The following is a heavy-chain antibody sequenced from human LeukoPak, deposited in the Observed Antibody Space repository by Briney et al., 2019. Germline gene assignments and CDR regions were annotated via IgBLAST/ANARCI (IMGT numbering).Heavy chain of an antibody. CDR1: GFTFSSYA. V-gene: IGHV3-30-3*01. CDR2: ISYDGSNK. D-gene: IGHD1-26*01. Sequence: GGSLRLPCAASGFTFSSYAMHWVRQAPGKGLEWVAVISYDGSNKYYADSVKGRFTISRDNSKNTLYLQMNSLRAEDTAVYYCARSGSYYYYYGMDVWGQGTTVTVSS. J-gene: IGHJ6*02. CDR3: ARSGSYYYYYGMDV.